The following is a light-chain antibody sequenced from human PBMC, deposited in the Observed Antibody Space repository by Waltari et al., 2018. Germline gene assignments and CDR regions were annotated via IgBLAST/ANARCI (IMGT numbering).Light chain of an antibody. CDR2: GAS. V-gene: IGKV3-20*01. CDR3: QQYGSSLYT. CDR1: QSVSSSY. Sequence: ETVLTQSPGTLSLSPGEGATLSCRASQSVSSSYLAWYQQKPGQAPRLLIYGASSRATGIPDRFSGSGSGTDFTLTISRLEPEDFAVYYCQQYGSSLYTFGQGTKLEI. J-gene: IGKJ2*01.